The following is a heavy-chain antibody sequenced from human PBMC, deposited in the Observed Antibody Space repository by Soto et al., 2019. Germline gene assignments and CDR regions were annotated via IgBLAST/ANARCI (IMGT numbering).Heavy chain of an antibody. Sequence: EVQLLGSGGGLVQPGGSLRLSCAASGFTFSRYAMSWVRQAPGKGLEWVSAISGSGGSTYYADSVKGRFTISRDNSKNTLYLQMNSLRAEDTAVYYCAKDGTYYYDSSGYYYGGDYFDYWGQGTLVTVSS. CDR3: AKDGTYYYDSSGYYYGGDYFDY. J-gene: IGHJ4*02. CDR2: ISGSGGST. V-gene: IGHV3-23*01. D-gene: IGHD3-22*01. CDR1: GFTFSRYA.